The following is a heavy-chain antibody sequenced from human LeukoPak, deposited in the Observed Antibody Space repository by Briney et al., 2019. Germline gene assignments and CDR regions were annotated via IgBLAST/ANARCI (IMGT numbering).Heavy chain of an antibody. CDR2: IDRDASPT. D-gene: IGHD3-10*01. CDR1: GVTFSDYA. CDR3: ARINSEDDS. V-gene: IGHV3-74*01. Sequence: PGGSLRLSCAASGVTFSDYAMSWVRQAPGKGLVWVSRIDRDASPTNYADSVKGRFTISRDNARNTLYLQMNSLRAEDTAVYYCARINSEDDSWGQGTLVTVSS. J-gene: IGHJ5*01.